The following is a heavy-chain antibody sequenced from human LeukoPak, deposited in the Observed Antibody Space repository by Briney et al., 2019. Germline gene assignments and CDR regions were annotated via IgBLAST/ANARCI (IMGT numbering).Heavy chain of an antibody. D-gene: IGHD5-24*01. CDR3: ARGDGYTFDH. Sequence: PSETLSPTCTVSGGSISSGGYYWSWIRQHPEKGLEWIGYIYYSGSTYYNPSLKSRVTISVDTSKNQFSLKLSSVTAADTAVYYCARGDGYTFDHWGQGTLVTVSS. CDR1: GGSISSGGYY. CDR2: IYYSGST. V-gene: IGHV4-31*03. J-gene: IGHJ4*02.